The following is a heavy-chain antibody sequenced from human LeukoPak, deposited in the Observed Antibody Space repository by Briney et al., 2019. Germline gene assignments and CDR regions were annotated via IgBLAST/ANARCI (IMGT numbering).Heavy chain of an antibody. Sequence: GGSLRLSCAASGFTVSSIHMVWVRQAPGKGLEWVANIKTDGSEKYYVDSVKGRFTISRDNAKNSLYLQMNSLRAEDTAVYYCARGEKNSYGPDYYYGMDVWGQGTTVTVSS. D-gene: IGHD5-18*01. J-gene: IGHJ6*02. CDR2: IKTDGSEK. CDR1: GFTVSSIH. V-gene: IGHV3-7*01. CDR3: ARGEKNSYGPDYYYGMDV.